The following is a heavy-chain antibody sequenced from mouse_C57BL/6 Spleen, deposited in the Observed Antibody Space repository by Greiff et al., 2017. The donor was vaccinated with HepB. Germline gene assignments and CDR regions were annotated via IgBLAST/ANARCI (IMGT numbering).Heavy chain of an antibody. Sequence: QVQLQQSGPELVKPGASVKISCKASGYAFSSSWMNWVKQRPGKGLEWIGRIYPGDGDTNYNGKFKGKATLTADKSSSTAYMQLSSLTSEDSAVYFCARDGCILDWYFDVWGTGTTVTVSS. CDR3: ARDGCILDWYFDV. D-gene: IGHD1-1*01. V-gene: IGHV1-82*01. J-gene: IGHJ1*03. CDR1: GYAFSSSW. CDR2: IYPGDGDT.